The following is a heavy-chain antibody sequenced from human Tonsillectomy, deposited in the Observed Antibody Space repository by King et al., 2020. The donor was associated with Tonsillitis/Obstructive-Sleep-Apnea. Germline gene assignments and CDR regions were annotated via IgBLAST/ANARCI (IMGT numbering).Heavy chain of an antibody. D-gene: IGHD5-12*01. CDR3: ARYSGYDSSVAYFDY. CDR2: IYPGDSDT. CDR1: GYSFTNYW. Sequence: ESQLVQSGAEVKKPGESLKISCKGSGYSFTNYWIGWVRQMPGKGLEWMGIIYPGDSDTRYSPSFQGQVTISADKSISTAYLQWSSLKASATAMYYCARYSGYDSSVAYFDYWGQGTLVTVSS. V-gene: IGHV5-51*01. J-gene: IGHJ4*02.